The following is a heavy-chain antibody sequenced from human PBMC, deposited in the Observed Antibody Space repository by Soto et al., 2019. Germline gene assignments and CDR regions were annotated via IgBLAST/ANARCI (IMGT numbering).Heavy chain of an antibody. Sequence: VQLVESGGGVVQPGRSLRLSCAASGFTFSIFGMHWVRQAPGKGLEWAAIIWYDGSNAYYADSVRGRFTISRDNSKNTVYLHMNSLRAEDTAVYYCARDKGSSTVVSGISQEGYFDSWGQGTLVTVSS. J-gene: IGHJ4*02. CDR2: IWYDGSNA. D-gene: IGHD6-19*01. V-gene: IGHV3-33*01. CDR1: GFTFSIFG. CDR3: ARDKGSSTVVSGISQEGYFDS.